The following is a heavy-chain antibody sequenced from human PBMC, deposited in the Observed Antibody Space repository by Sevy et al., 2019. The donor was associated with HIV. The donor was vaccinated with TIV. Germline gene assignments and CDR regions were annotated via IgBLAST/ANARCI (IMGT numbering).Heavy chain of an antibody. Sequence: ASVKVSCKASGYTFTTYGISWVRQAPGQGLECMRWISTYNTVRNSAQKFHDRVTMTIDTSTSTAYMELRSLRSDDTAVYYCARSTQVAGRSNWFDPWGQGTLVTVSS. V-gene: IGHV1-18*01. D-gene: IGHD6-19*01. CDR3: ARSTQVAGRSNWFDP. J-gene: IGHJ5*02. CDR2: ISTYNTVR. CDR1: GYTFTTYG.